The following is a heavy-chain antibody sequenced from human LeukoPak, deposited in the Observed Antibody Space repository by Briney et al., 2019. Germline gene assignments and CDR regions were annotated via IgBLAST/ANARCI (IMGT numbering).Heavy chain of an antibody. Sequence: GGSLRLSCAASGFTFSNAWMSWVRQAPGKGLEWVGRIKSKTDGGTTDYAAPVKGRFTISRDDSKNTLYLQMNSLKTEDTAVYYCARNPRYGEFDYWGQGTLVTVSS. D-gene: IGHD3-10*01. V-gene: IGHV3-15*01. CDR3: ARNPRYGEFDY. J-gene: IGHJ4*02. CDR1: GFTFSNAW. CDR2: IKSKTDGGTT.